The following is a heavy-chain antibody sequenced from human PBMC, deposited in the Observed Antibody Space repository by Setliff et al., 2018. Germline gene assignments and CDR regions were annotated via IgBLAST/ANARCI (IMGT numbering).Heavy chain of an antibody. D-gene: IGHD5-18*01. Sequence: ASVKVSCKASGGTFSTYGISWVRQAPGQGLEWMGGTIPIFGTTNYAQKFQGRVTIITDESTNTAYMELSSLTSADTAVYYCAREGVDTRSSTDYRYYMDVWGKGTTVTVSS. V-gene: IGHV1-69*05. CDR1: GGTFSTYG. CDR3: AREGVDTRSSTDYRYYMDV. CDR2: TIPIFGTT. J-gene: IGHJ6*03.